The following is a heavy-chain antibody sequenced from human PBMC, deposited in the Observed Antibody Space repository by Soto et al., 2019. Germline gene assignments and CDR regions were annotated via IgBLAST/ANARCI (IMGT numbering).Heavy chain of an antibody. D-gene: IGHD2-2*01. J-gene: IGHJ5*02. CDR2: ISAGGGNT. Sequence: EVQLLESGGGLAQPGGSLRLSCAASGFSFSTYAMSWVRQAPGKGLEWVSGISAGGGNTFYADSVRGRFTISRDNSKNTLYLQINSLRAEDTALYYCVKHSEYQLRSWFDPWGQGTLVTVSS. V-gene: IGHV3-23*01. CDR1: GFSFSTYA. CDR3: VKHSEYQLRSWFDP.